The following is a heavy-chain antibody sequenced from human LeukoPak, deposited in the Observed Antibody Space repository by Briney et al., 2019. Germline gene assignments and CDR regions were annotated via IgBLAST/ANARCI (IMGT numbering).Heavy chain of an antibody. Sequence: GGSLRLSCAASGFTFSSYWMSWVRQAPGKGLEWVANIKQDGSEKYYVDSVKGRFTISRDNAKNSLYLQMNSLRAEDTAVYYCAIGLTALRFLEWPSRANYYYFDYWGQGTLVTVSS. CDR1: GFTFSSYW. V-gene: IGHV3-7*01. J-gene: IGHJ4*02. D-gene: IGHD3-3*01. CDR2: IKQDGSEK. CDR3: AIGLTALRFLEWPSRANYYYFDY.